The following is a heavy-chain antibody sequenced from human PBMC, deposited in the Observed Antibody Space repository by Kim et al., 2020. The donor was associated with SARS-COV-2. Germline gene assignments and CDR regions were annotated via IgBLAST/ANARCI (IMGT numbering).Heavy chain of an antibody. CDR3: ASASTVRRDYYCGMDV. J-gene: IGHJ6*02. V-gene: IGHV3-30*01. Sequence: SVKGRFTISRDNSKNTLYLQMNSLRAEDTAVYYCASASTVRRDYYCGMDVWGQGTTVTVSS. D-gene: IGHD3-10*01.